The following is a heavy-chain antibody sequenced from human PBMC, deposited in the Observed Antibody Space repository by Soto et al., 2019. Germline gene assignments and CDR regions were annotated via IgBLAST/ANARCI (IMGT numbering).Heavy chain of an antibody. Sequence: QVQLVESGGGVVQPGRSLRLSCAASGFTFSNYGMHWVRQAPGKGLEWXTFISYDGSNKYFADSVKGRFTISRDNSKNTVXXXMXXXXXXXXXXXXXXXXXXXXXTRDYXVDYYHYAMDVWGQGTTVIVSS. V-gene: IGHV3-30*03. CDR1: GFTFSNYG. CDR3: XXXXXXXXTRDYXVDYYHYAMDV. D-gene: IGHD3-22*01. J-gene: IGHJ6*02. CDR2: ISYDGSNK.